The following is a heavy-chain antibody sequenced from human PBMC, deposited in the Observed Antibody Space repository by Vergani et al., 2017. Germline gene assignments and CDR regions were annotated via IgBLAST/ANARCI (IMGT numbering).Heavy chain of an antibody. Sequence: QVQLQESGPGLVKPSQTLSLTCSVSGGSISRDSSYWSWIRQPPGKGLEWIGNIYHSGSTNYNPSLKSRVTLSVDTSKNQFSLKLTSVTAADTAVYYCVRSYCSGGSCSYWYFDLWGRGTLVPVSS. J-gene: IGHJ2*01. CDR1: GGSISRDSSY. CDR2: IYHSGST. D-gene: IGHD2-15*01. V-gene: IGHV4-61*02. CDR3: VRSYCSGGSCSYWYFDL.